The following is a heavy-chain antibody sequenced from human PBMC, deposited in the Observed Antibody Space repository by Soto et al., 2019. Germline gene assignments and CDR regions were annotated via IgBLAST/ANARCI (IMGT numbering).Heavy chain of an antibody. J-gene: IGHJ4*02. V-gene: IGHV3-23*01. CDR3: AKCNRYGDY. CDR2: FSGGSGTT. CDR1: GFSLSTYG. Sequence: EVQLLESGGGLVQPGGSLRLSCAASGFSLSTYGVTWVRQAPGKGLEWVSGFSGGSGTTHYADSVKGRFSITRDNSKNTAHLEMNSLRVEDTAIYYCAKCNRYGDYWGQGILVTVSS. D-gene: IGHD4-17*01.